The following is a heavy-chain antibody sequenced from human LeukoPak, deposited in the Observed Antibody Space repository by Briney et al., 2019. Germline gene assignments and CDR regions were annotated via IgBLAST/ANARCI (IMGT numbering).Heavy chain of an antibody. CDR3: VKEHVDRAFTRSFEI. CDR1: GFSFSTNP. Sequence: GGSLRLSCAASGFSFSTNPMSWVRQAPGKGLEWVSAISPDKTYYADSVKGRLTISRDNYKNTVDLQFNSPRAEDTAKYYCVKEHVDRAFTRSFEIWGQGTVVNVSS. J-gene: IGHJ3*02. CDR2: ISPDKT. D-gene: IGHD3-10*01. V-gene: IGHV3-23*01.